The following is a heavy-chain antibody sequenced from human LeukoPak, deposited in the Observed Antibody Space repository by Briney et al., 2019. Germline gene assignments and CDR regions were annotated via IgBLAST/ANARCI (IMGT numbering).Heavy chain of an antibody. CDR2: INHSGST. V-gene: IGHV4-34*01. CDR1: GGSFSGYY. Sequence: SETLSLTCAVYGGSFSGYYWNWIRQPPGKGREWIGEINHSGSTNYNPSLKSRVTISVDTSKNQFSLKLSYVTAADTAVYYCARGRGIAVAGKSAHGYWGQGTLVTVSS. CDR3: ARGRGIAVAGKSAHGY. D-gene: IGHD6-19*01. J-gene: IGHJ4*02.